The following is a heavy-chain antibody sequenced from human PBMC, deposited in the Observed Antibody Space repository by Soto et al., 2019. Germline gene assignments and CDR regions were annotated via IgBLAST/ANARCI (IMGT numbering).Heavy chain of an antibody. CDR1: GYTFTSYG. V-gene: IGHV1-18*01. CDR2: ISAYNGNT. CDR3: ARDQTPEAAGPIYGMDV. J-gene: IGHJ6*02. Sequence: ASVKVSCKASGYTFTSYGISWVRQAPGQGLEWMGWISAYNGNTNYAQKLQGRVTMTTDTSTSTAYMELRSLRSDDTAVYYCARDQTPEAAGPIYGMDVWGQGTTVTVYS. D-gene: IGHD6-13*01.